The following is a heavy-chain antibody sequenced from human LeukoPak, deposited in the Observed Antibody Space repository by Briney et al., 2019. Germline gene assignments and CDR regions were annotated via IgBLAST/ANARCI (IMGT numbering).Heavy chain of an antibody. CDR3: AKGSGSGTHLPSARFDY. CDR2: ISGGGIGT. V-gene: IGHV3-23*01. J-gene: IGHJ4*02. D-gene: IGHD3-10*01. Sequence: LPGGSLRLSCAASGFTFSSYAMSWVRQAPGKGLEWVAGISGGGIGTYYADSVKGRFTISRDNSKNTMYVQMNSLRDDDTAVYFCAKGSGSGTHLPSARFDYWGQGTLVTVSS. CDR1: GFTFSSYA.